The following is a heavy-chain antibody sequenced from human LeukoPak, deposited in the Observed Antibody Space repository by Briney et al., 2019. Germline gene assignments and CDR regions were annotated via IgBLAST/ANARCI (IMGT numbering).Heavy chain of an antibody. CDR2: ISAGGGGT. CDR3: VKTFQYSSNWYDY. J-gene: IGHJ5*01. V-gene: IGHV3-23*01. Sequence: PGGSLRLSCATSGFTFGSHAMSWVRQAPAKGLEWFSSISAGGGGTPYADSAKGRITISRDNSKNTVYLQMNSLRAEDTAVYFCVKTFQYSSNWYDYWGQGTLVSVCS. CDR1: GFTFGSHA. D-gene: IGHD6-6*01.